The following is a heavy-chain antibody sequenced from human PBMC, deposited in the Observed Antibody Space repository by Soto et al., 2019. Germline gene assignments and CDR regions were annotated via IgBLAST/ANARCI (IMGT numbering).Heavy chain of an antibody. Sequence: PGGSLRLSCAASGFTFSDYYMSWIRQAPGKGLEWVSYISSSRSTIYYADSVKGRVTISRDNAKHSLYLQMNSLRAEDTAVYYCARSSSGYADFDCWDQGTLITASS. CDR1: GFTFSDYY. J-gene: IGHJ4*02. CDR2: ISSSRSTI. V-gene: IGHV3-11*01. CDR3: ARSSSGYADFDC. D-gene: IGHD3-22*01.